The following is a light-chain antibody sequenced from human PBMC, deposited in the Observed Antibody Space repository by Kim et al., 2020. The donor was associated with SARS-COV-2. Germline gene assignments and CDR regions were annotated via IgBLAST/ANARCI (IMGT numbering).Light chain of an antibody. Sequence: SYELTQPPSVSVSPGQTASITCSGDKLGDKYASWYQQRPGQSPVLDIYQDTKRPSGIPERFSGSNFGNTATLTISGTQAMDEADYYCQAWDSSAPYVFGTGTKVTVL. V-gene: IGLV3-1*01. CDR1: KLGDKY. CDR3: QAWDSSAPYV. CDR2: QDT. J-gene: IGLJ1*01.